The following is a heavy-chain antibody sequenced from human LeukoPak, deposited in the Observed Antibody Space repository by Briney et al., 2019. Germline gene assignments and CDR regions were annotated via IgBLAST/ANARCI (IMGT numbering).Heavy chain of an antibody. Sequence: GGSLRFSCAASGFTFSSYAMSWVRQAPGKGLEWVSAISGSGGSTYYADSVKGRFTISRDNSKNTLYLQMNSLRAEDTAVYYCAKSPVAAYNGGDYWGQGTLVTVSS. J-gene: IGHJ4*02. D-gene: IGHD1-1*01. CDR2: ISGSGGST. V-gene: IGHV3-23*01. CDR3: AKSPVAAYNGGDY. CDR1: GFTFSSYA.